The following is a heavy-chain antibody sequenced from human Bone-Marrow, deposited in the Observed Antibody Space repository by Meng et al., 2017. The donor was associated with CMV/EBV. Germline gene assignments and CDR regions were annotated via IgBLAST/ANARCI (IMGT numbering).Heavy chain of an antibody. CDR1: GGSFSGYY. Sequence: GSLRLSCAVYGGSFSGYYWSWIRQPPGKGLEWIGEINHSGSTNYNPSLKSRVTISVDTSKNQFSLKLSSVTAADTAVYYCARGEYYHYFDYWGQGTLVTVSS. CDR3: ARGEYYHYFDY. J-gene: IGHJ4*02. CDR2: INHSGST. D-gene: IGHD3-10*01. V-gene: IGHV4-34*01.